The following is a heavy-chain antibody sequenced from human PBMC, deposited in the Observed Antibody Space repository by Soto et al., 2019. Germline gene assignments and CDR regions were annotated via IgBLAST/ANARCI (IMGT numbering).Heavy chain of an antibody. CDR1: GFTFSSSA. Sequence: EVQLLESGGGLVQPGGSLRLSCAASGFTFSSSAMSWVRQAPGKGLEWVSATSRSGGRTYYADSVKGRFTISRDNSRNPLYLQMNCLRAEYTAVYYCAKENGYSSSWFEFDYWGQGTLVTVSS. V-gene: IGHV3-23*01. D-gene: IGHD6-13*01. CDR3: AKENGYSSSWFEFDY. CDR2: TSRSGGRT. J-gene: IGHJ4*02.